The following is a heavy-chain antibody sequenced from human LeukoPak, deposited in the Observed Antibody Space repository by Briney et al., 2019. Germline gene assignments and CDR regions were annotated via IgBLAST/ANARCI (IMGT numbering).Heavy chain of an antibody. Sequence: PSETLSLTCAVYGGSFSGYYWSWIRQPPGKGLEWIGEINHSGSTNYNPSLKSRVTISVDTSKNQFSLKLSSVTAADTAVYYCARGINCSGGSCYGYFDYWGQGTLVTVSS. V-gene: IGHV4-34*01. CDR1: GGSFSGYY. CDR3: ARGINCSGGSCYGYFDY. CDR2: INHSGST. J-gene: IGHJ4*02. D-gene: IGHD2-15*01.